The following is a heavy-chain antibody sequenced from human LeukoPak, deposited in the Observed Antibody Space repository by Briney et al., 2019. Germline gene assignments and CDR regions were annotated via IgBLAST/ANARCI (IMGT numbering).Heavy chain of an antibody. CDR2: TYSDGIT. CDR3: AREEGTGGCLDY. D-gene: IGHD2-8*02. CDR1: GFTVSSNY. V-gene: IGHV3-66*02. J-gene: IGHJ4*02. Sequence: PGGSLRLSCAVSGFTVSSNYMSWVRQAPGKGLEWVSVTYSDGITYYTDSVKGRFTISRDNSKNTLYLQMNSLRTEDTAVHYCAREEGTGGCLDYWGRGTLVTVSS.